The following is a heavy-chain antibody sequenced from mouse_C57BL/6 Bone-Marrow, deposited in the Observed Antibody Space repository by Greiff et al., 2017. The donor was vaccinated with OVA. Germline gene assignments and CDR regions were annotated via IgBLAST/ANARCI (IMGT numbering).Heavy chain of an antibody. CDR2: IYPGSGNT. Sequence: QVQLQQSGPELVKPGASVKISCKASGYSFTSYYIHWVKQRPGQGLEWIGWIYPGSGNTKYNEKFKGKATLTADTSFSTAYMQLSSLTSEDSAVYYCARNGTTDYFDYWGQGTTLTVSS. CDR1: GYSFTSYY. D-gene: IGHD1-1*01. CDR3: ARNGTTDYFDY. J-gene: IGHJ2*01. V-gene: IGHV1-66*01.